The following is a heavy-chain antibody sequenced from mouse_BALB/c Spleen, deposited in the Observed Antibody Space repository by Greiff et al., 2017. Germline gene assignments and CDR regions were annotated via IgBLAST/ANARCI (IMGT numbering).Heavy chain of an antibody. CDR1: GYTFTSYW. CDR2: IYPGDGDT. V-gene: IGHV1-87*01. J-gene: IGHJ2*01. D-gene: IGHD1-1*01. CDR3: ARGYGSSYYFDY. Sequence: QVQLQQSGAELARPGASVKLSCKASGYTFTSYWMQWVKQRPGQGLEWIGAIYPGDGDTRYTQKFKGKATLTADKSSSTAYMQLSSLASEDSAVYYCARGYGSSYYFDYWGQGTTLTVSS.